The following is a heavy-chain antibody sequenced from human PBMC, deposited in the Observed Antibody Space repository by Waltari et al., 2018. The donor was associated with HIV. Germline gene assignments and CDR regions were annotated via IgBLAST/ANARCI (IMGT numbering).Heavy chain of an antibody. D-gene: IGHD2-15*01. CDR2: IKHDGSGW. V-gene: IGHV3-7*01. CDR3: ARDNPTNHYSPLDV. CDR1: GFTVGSYW. Sequence: EVTLVESGGGLVQPGGSLRRSCVASGFTVGSYWMSWVSQGPGKGLQCVANIKHDGSGWDHVDSVKGRFTISRDNVKNSLYLQMSSLTADDTGVYYCARDNPTNHYSPLDVWGRGTTVTVSS. J-gene: IGHJ6*02.